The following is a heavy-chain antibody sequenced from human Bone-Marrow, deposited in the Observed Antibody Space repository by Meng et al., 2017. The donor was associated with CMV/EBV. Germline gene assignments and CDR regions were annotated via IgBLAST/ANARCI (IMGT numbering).Heavy chain of an antibody. V-gene: IGHV4-38-2*02. CDR3: GRIYDP. J-gene: IGHJ5*02. CDR2: IYHSGST. Sequence: SETLSLTCTVSGYSISSGYYWGWIRQPPGKGLEWIGSIYHSGSTYYNPSLKSRVTISVDTSKNQFSLKLNSVTAADTAVYYCGRIYDPWGQGILVTVSS. D-gene: IGHD3-3*01. CDR1: GYSISSGYY.